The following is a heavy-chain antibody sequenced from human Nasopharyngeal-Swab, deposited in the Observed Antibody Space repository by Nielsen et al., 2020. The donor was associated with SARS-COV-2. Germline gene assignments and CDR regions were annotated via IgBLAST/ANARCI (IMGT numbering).Heavy chain of an antibody. CDR3: ARQYQNYFGSGDYHGAFDI. CDR1: GYSLSNYW. Sequence: GESLKISCEGSGYSLSNYWISWVRQVPGKGLEWMGKVDPSDSYTDYSPSLRGHVTISVDRSISTAYLQWSSLKASDTAMYYCARQYQNYFGSGDYHGAFDIWGQGTMVTVSS. J-gene: IGHJ3*02. D-gene: IGHD3-10*01. V-gene: IGHV5-10-1*01. CDR2: VDPSDSYT.